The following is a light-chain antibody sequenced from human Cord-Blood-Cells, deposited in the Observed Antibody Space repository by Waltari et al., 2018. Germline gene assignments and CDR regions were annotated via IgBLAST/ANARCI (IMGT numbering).Light chain of an antibody. CDR1: QRVSSN. J-gene: IGKJ2*01. CDR2: GAS. CDR3: QQYNNLYT. Sequence: EIVMTQSPATLSVSPGERATLSCRASQRVSSNLAWYQQKPWQAPRLLICGASTRATGIPARFSGSGSGTEFTLTISSLQSEDFAVYYCQQYNNLYTFGQGTKLEIK. V-gene: IGKV3-15*01.